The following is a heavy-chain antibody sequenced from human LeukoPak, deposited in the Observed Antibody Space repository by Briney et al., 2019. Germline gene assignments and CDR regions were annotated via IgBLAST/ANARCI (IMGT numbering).Heavy chain of an antibody. Sequence: SETLSLTCTVSGYSISSGYYWGWIRQPPGKGLGWIGSIYHSGSTYYKPSLKSRVTISVDTSKNQFSLKLSSVTAADTAGYYCARVYYDFWSGYSLDAFDIWGQGTMVTVPS. J-gene: IGHJ3*02. D-gene: IGHD3-3*01. V-gene: IGHV4-38-2*02. CDR1: GYSISSGYY. CDR3: ARVYYDFWSGYSLDAFDI. CDR2: IYHSGST.